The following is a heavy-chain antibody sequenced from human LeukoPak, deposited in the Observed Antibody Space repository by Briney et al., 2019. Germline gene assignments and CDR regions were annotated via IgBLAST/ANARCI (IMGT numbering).Heavy chain of an antibody. V-gene: IGHV3-64*01. D-gene: IGHD6-19*01. J-gene: IGHJ4*02. CDR1: GFTFSSYA. CDR2: ISSNGGST. Sequence: GGSLRLSCAASGFTFSSYAMHWVRQAPGKGLEYVSAISSNGGSTYYANSVKGRFTISRDNSKNTLYLQMGSLRAEDMAVYYCARDFGITMAGTWGQGTLVTVSS. CDR3: ARDFGITMAGT.